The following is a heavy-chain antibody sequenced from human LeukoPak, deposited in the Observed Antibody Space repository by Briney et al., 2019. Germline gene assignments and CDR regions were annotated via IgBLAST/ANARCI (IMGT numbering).Heavy chain of an antibody. Sequence: SVKVSCKASGGTFSSYAISWVRQAPGQGLEWMGGIIPIFGTANYAQKFQGRVTITADESTSTAYMELSSLRSEDTAVYYCARYDDSSGYCYPEYFQHWGQGTLVTVSS. CDR3: ARYDDSSGYCYPEYFQH. J-gene: IGHJ1*01. CDR2: IIPIFGTA. V-gene: IGHV1-69*13. D-gene: IGHD3-22*01. CDR1: GGTFSSYA.